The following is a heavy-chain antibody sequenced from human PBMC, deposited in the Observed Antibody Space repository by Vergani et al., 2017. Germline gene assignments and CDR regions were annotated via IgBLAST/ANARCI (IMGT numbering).Heavy chain of an antibody. V-gene: IGHV1-46*01. CDR3: ARGGYKRTIFGVVTLPSGGMDV. D-gene: IGHD3-3*01. CDR2: INPSGGST. CDR1: GYTFTSYY. Sequence: QVQLVQSGAEVKKPGASVKVSCKASGYTFTSYYMHWVRQAPGQGLEWMGIINPSGGSTSYAQKFQGRVTMTRDTSTSTVYMELSSLRSEDTAVYYCARGGYKRTIFGVVTLPSGGMDVWGQGTTVTVSS. J-gene: IGHJ6*02.